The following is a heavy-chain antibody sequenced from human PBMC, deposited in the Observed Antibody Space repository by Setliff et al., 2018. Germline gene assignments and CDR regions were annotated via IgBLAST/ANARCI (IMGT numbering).Heavy chain of an antibody. Sequence: PSETLSLTCAVSGYSISSGFSWVWIRQSPGKGLEWVGSLSFAGDAYYNPSLKSRVTMSLDTSKNQFSLRVKSVTAADTALYSCARDPGFRSGTWALDNWGQGTLVTGSS. CDR3: ARDPGFRSGTWALDN. D-gene: IGHD3-16*01. CDR1: GYSISSGFS. CDR2: LSFAGDA. J-gene: IGHJ4*02. V-gene: IGHV4-38-2*02.